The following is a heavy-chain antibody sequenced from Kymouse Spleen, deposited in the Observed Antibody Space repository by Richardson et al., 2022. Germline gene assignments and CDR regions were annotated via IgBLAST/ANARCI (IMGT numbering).Heavy chain of an antibody. J-gene: IGHJ2*01. CDR1: GGSFSGYY. Sequence: QVQLQQWGAGLLKPSETLSLTCAVYGGSFSGYYWSWIRQPPGKGLEWIGEINHSGSTNYNPSLKSRVTISVDTSKNQFSLKLSSVTAADTAVYYCARAYSSSEGYWYFDLWGRGTLVTVSS. D-gene: IGHD6-6*01. CDR2: INHSGST. CDR3: ARAYSSSEGYWYFDL. V-gene: IGHV4-34*01.